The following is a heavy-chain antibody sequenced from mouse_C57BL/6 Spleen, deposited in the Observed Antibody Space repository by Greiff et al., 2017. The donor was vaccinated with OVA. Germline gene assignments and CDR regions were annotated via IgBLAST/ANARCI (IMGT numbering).Heavy chain of an antibody. Sequence: VHLQQPGAELVRPGSSVKLSCKASGYTFTSYWMDWVKQRPGQGLEWIGNIYPSDSETHYNQKFKDKATLTVDKSSSTAYMQLSSLTSEDSAVYYCARRGAQATCDYWGQGTTLTVSS. CDR3: ARRGAQATCDY. V-gene: IGHV1-61*01. D-gene: IGHD3-2*02. J-gene: IGHJ2*01. CDR1: GYTFTSYW. CDR2: IYPSDSET.